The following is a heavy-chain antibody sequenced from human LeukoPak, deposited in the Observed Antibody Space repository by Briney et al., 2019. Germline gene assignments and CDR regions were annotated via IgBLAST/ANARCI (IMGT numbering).Heavy chain of an antibody. CDR3: ARERLQSFDY. D-gene: IGHD6-25*01. Sequence: SETLSLTCTVSGGSISSSTYYWGWIRQPPGKGLEWIGYIYYSGSTYYNPSLKSRVTISVDTSKNQFSLKLSSVTAADTAVYYCARERLQSFDYWGQGTLVTVSS. CDR1: GGSISSSTYY. CDR2: IYYSGST. J-gene: IGHJ4*02. V-gene: IGHV4-30-4*08.